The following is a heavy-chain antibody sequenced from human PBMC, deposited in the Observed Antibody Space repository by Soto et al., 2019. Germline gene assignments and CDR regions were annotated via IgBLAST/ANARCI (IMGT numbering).Heavy chain of an antibody. D-gene: IGHD6-19*01. CDR2: VSYTGST. CDR3: ARANYGQWLDY. CDR1: RGSVTSSRNY. V-gene: IGHV4-31*03. J-gene: IGHJ4*02. Sequence: PSETLSLTCTVSRGSVTSSRNYWTWIRQHPGKGLEWIGYVSYTGSTYYNPSLRSRITISADTAQNQFSLKLNSVTAADTAVYYCARANYGQWLDYWGQGTVVTVSS.